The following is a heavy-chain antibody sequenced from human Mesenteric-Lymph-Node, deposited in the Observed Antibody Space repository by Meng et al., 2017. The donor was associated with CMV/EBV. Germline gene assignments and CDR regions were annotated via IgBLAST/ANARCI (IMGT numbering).Heavy chain of an antibody. CDR2: ISGNGETT. Sequence: GESLKISCAGSGFTFSSYAMGWVRQAPGKGLEWVSVISGNGETTFYAESVKGRFTISRDNSKNTLYLQMDSLGAEDTAVYYCAKDRAVVGPVVGYFDSWGQGALVTVSS. V-gene: IGHV3-23*01. CDR3: AKDRAVVGPVVGYFDS. J-gene: IGHJ4*02. D-gene: IGHD6-13*01. CDR1: GFTFSSYA.